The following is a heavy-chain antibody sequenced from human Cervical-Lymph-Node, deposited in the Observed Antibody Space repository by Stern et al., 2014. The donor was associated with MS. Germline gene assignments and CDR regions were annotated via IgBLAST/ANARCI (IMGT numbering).Heavy chain of an antibody. Sequence: EVQLVESGGGLVQPGGSLRLSCAASGFTFSSYWMHWVRKAPGKGLVWVSRINSDGSSTSYADSVKGRFTISRDNAKNTLYLQMNSLRAEDTAVYYCARDPSYCGGDCYANWFDPWGQGTLVTVSS. D-gene: IGHD2-21*02. CDR1: GFTFSSYW. CDR3: ARDPSYCGGDCYANWFDP. CDR2: INSDGSST. V-gene: IGHV3-74*01. J-gene: IGHJ5*02.